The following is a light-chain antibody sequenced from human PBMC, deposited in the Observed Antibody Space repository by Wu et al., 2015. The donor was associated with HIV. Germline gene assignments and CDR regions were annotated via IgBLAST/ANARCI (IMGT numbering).Light chain of an antibody. CDR2: AAS. CDR3: QQSYSAPRT. V-gene: IGKV1-39*01. CDR1: QSISTY. Sequence: DIQMTQSPSSLSASVGDRVTITCRASQSISTYLNWYQQKPGKAPKLLIYAASILQSGVPSRFSGSGSGTDFTLTISSLQPEDFATYSCQQSYSAPRTFGGGTKVEIK. J-gene: IGKJ4*01.